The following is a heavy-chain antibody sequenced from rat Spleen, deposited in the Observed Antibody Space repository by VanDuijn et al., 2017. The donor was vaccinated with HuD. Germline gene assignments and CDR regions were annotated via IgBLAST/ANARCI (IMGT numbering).Heavy chain of an antibody. D-gene: IGHD1-5*01. CDR3: ARDGEVQLRGYVMDA. J-gene: IGHJ4*01. CDR1: GFSLTSDG. CDR2: IWSGGGT. V-gene: IGHV2-4*01. Sequence: QVQLKESGPGLVQPSQTLSLTCTVSGFSLTSDGVSWVRQPPGKGLEWMGAIWSGGGTDYNSALKSRLSISRDTSKSQVFLKMSSLQTEDTATYYCARDGEVQLRGYVMDAWGQGASVTVSS.